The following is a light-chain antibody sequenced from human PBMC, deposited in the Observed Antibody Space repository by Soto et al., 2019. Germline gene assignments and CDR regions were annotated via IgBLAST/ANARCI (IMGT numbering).Light chain of an antibody. Sequence: EIVMTQSPATLYVSPGERATLSCRASQSVSNNLAWYQQKPGQAPRLLIYGASTRAAGIPARFSGSGSGTEFTLTLSSLQSEDFAVYYCQQYNNWLRTIGQGTKVEIK. V-gene: IGKV3-15*01. J-gene: IGKJ1*01. CDR1: QSVSNN. CDR2: GAS. CDR3: QQYNNWLRT.